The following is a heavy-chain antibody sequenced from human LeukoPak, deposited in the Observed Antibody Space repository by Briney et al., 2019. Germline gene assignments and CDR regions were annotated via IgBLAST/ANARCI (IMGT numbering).Heavy chain of an antibody. CDR1: GGSFSGYY. CDR3: AAGGTVTTFDY. CDR2: INHSGST. J-gene: IGHJ4*02. Sequence: PSETLSLTCAVYGGSFSGYYWSWIRQRPGKGLEWIGEINHSGSTNYNPSLKSRVTISVDTSKNQFSLKLSSVTAADTAVYYCAAGGTVTTFDYWGQGTLVTVSS. D-gene: IGHD4-11*01. V-gene: IGHV4-34*01.